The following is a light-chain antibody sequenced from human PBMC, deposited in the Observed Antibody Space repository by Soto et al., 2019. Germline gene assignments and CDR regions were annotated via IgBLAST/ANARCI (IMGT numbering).Light chain of an antibody. CDR3: QSYDTSLSVV. V-gene: IGLV1-40*01. CDR1: SSNIGAGYD. CDR2: ANS. J-gene: IGLJ2*01. Sequence: QAVVTQPPSVSGAPGQRVTISCTGGSSNIGAGYDVHWYQQLPGTAPKLLIYANSNRPSGVPDRFSGSKSGTSASLAITGLQAEDEADYYCQSYDTSLSVVFGGGTQLTVL.